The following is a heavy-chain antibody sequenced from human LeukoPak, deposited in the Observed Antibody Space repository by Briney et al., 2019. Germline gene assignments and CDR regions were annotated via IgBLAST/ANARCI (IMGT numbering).Heavy chain of an antibody. CDR3: AREGCFDSSGYNDALDI. J-gene: IGHJ3*02. Sequence: PGGSLRLSCVASGFTVSSRYMSWVRQAPGKGLEWVSVINSGGGTHYADSVKGRFTISRDNSKNTLYLQMNSLRGEDTAAYYCAREGCFDSSGYNDALDIWGQGTMVTVSS. CDR2: INSGGGT. V-gene: IGHV3-53*01. CDR1: GFTVSSRY. D-gene: IGHD3-22*01.